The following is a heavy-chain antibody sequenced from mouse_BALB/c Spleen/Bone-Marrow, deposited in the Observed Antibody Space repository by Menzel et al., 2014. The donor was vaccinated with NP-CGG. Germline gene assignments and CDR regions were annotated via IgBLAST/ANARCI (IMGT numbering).Heavy chain of an antibody. D-gene: IGHD1-1*01. Sequence: SGTVLARPGASVKMSCKASGYSSTSYWMHWVKERPGQGLEWIGAIYPGNSDTSYNQKFKGKAKLTAVTSASTAYMELSSLTNEDSAVYYCARGLRWCFDVWGAGTTVTVSS. V-gene: IGHV1-5*01. CDR3: ARGLRWCFDV. CDR2: IYPGNSDT. CDR1: GYSSTSYW. J-gene: IGHJ1*01.